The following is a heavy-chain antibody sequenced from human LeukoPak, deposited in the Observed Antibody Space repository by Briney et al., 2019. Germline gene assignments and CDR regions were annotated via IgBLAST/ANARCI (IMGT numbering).Heavy chain of an antibody. CDR3: ARAYRGSHCDY. V-gene: IGHV3-48*02. J-gene: IGHJ4*02. CDR2: IISSSSAM. CDR1: GFPFSSYS. D-gene: IGHD1-26*01. Sequence: GGAPSPPFPAPGFPFSSYSMNWARHAPGKGLERVSYIISSSSAMYYAGSVKGRFTSSRDNAENSLYLQMNSLRDEDTAVYYCARAYRGSHCDYWGQGTLVTVSS.